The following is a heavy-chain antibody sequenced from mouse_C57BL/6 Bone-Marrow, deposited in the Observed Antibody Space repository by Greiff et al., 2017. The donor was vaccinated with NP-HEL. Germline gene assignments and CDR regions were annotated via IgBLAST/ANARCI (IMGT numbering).Heavy chain of an antibody. V-gene: IGHV10-3*01. J-gene: IGHJ4*01. CDR1: GFTFNTYA. CDR2: IRSKSSNYAT. Sequence: EVQLVESGGGLVQPKGSLKLSCAASGFTFNTYAMHWVRQAPGKGLEWVARIRSKSSNYATYYADSVKDRFTISRDDSQSMLYLQMNNLKTEDTAMYYGVRGGGYDGYYDYAMDYWGQGTSVTVSS. CDR3: VRGGGYDGYYDYAMDY. D-gene: IGHD2-3*01.